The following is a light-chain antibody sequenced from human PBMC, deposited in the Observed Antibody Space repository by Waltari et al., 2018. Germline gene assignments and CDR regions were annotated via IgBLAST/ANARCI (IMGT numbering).Light chain of an antibody. CDR1: QGIRSW. Sequence: DIQMTQSPPSVSASVGDRVTITCRASQGIRSWLSWYQQKPGKAPKLLIYATSNLQSGVPSRFSGSGSGTEFTLTISSLQSEDFAVYYCQQYNNWPLTFGGGTKVEIK. CDR3: QQYNNWPLT. CDR2: ATS. J-gene: IGKJ4*01. V-gene: IGKV1-12*01.